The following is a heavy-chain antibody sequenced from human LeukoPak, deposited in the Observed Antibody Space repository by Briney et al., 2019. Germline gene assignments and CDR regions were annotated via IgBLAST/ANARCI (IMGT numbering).Heavy chain of an antibody. CDR2: MNPNSGNT. D-gene: IGHD5-18*01. V-gene: IGHV1-8*03. Sequence: ASVKVSCKASGYTFTSYDINWVRQATGQGLEWMGWMNPNSGNTGYAQKFQGRVTITRNTSISTAYMELSSLRSEDTAVYYCARAPWDTAIVSNYFDYWGQGTLVTVSS. CDR3: ARAPWDTAIVSNYFDY. CDR1: GYTFTSYD. J-gene: IGHJ4*02.